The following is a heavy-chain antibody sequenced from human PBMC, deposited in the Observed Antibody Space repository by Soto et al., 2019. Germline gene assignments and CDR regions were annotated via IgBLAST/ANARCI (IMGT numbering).Heavy chain of an antibody. J-gene: IGHJ3*01. V-gene: IGHV4-61*08. Sequence: PSETLSLTCIVSGGSVGSGAYYWSWIRQPPGNALEWIGYIQYSGDTNYNSSLKSLVTISVDMSRNRFSLKLTSVTAADTAFYYCARHDYSDRAFDLWGQGTMVTVSS. CDR1: GGSVGSGAYY. D-gene: IGHD3-22*01. CDR3: ARHDYSDRAFDL. CDR2: IQYSGDT.